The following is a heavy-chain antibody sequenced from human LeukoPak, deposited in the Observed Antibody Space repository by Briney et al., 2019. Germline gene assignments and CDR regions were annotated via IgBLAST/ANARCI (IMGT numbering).Heavy chain of an antibody. CDR3: ARDAHRGFDYNISLEY. CDR2: IWSDGRNR. D-gene: IGHD4-11*01. CDR1: GFIFSHYG. J-gene: IGHJ4*01. Sequence: GESLRLSCSASGFIFSHYGMHWVRHPPAKGLEWVAVIWSDGRNRFYAGSVQGRFTISRDNSQNTLFLQMNSLRAEDTAMYYCARDAHRGFDYNISLEYWGHGTLVTVS. V-gene: IGHV3-30*12.